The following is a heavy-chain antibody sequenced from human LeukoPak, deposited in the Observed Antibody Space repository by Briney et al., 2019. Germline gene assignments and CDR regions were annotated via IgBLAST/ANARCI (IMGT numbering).Heavy chain of an antibody. CDR3: ARGAVGRYCSGGSCYSLVGAAYYYMDV. J-gene: IGHJ6*03. Sequence: SETLSLTCAVYGGSFSGYYWSWIRQPPGKGLEWIGEINHSGSTNYNPSLKSRVTISVDTSKNQFSLKLSSVTAADTAVYYCARGAVGRYCSGGSCYSLVGAAYYYMDVWGKGTTVTVSS. CDR1: GGSFSGYY. CDR2: INHSGST. D-gene: IGHD2-15*01. V-gene: IGHV4-34*01.